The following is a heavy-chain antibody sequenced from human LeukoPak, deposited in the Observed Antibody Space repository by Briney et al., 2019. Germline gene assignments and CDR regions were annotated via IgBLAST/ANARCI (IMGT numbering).Heavy chain of an antibody. CDR2: IIPIFGTA. CDR3: ARGLAVATAYYFDY. Sequence: SVKVSCKASGGTFSSYAISWVRQAPGQGLEWMGGIIPIFGTANYAQKLQGRVTMTTDTSTSTAYMELRSLRSDDTAVYYCARGLAVATAYYFDYWGQGTLVTVSS. D-gene: IGHD5-12*01. CDR1: GGTFSSYA. V-gene: IGHV1-69*05. J-gene: IGHJ4*02.